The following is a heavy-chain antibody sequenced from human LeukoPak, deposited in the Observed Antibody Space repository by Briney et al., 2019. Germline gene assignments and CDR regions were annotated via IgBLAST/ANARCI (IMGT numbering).Heavy chain of an antibody. D-gene: IGHD3-10*01. CDR2: MNPNSGNT. J-gene: IGHJ4*02. CDR1: GYTFTSYD. CDR3: ARGSGVKRGVGGDY. V-gene: IGHV1-8*01. Sequence: ASVKVSSKASGYTFTSYDINWVRQATGQGLEWMGWMNPNSGNTGYAQKFQGRVTMTRNTSISTAYMELSSLRSEDTAVYYRARGSGVKRGVGGDYWGQETLVTVSS.